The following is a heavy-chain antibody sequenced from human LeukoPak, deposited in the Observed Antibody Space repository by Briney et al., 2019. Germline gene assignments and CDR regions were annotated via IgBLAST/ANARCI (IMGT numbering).Heavy chain of an antibody. D-gene: IGHD1-26*01. V-gene: IGHV3-30*19. J-gene: IGHJ3*02. CDR1: GFTFSSYG. CDR2: ISYDGSNK. CDR3: ARERWELPNDAFDI. Sequence: GGSLRLSCAASGFTFSSYGMHWVRQAPGKGLEWVAVISYDGSNKYYADSVKGRFTISRDNSKNTLYLQMNSLRAEDTAVYYCARERWELPNDAFDIWGQGTMVTVSS.